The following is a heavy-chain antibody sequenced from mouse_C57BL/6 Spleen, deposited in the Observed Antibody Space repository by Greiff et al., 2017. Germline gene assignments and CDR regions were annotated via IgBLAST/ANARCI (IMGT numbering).Heavy chain of an antibody. J-gene: IGHJ3*01. CDR1: GYTFTDYN. CDR2: INPNNGGT. D-gene: IGHD1-1*01. V-gene: IGHV1-22*01. CDR3: ARLGYYCSSGAY. Sequence: EVQLQESGPELVKPGASVKMSCKASGYTFTDYNMHWVKQSHGKSLEWIGYINPNNGGTSYNQKFKGKATLTVNKSSSTAYMELRSLTSEDSAVYYWARLGYYCSSGAYWGQGTLVTVSA.